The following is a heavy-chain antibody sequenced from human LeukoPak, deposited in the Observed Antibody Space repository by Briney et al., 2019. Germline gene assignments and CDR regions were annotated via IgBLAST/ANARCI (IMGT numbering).Heavy chain of an antibody. Sequence: ASVKVSCKASGGTFSSYAISWVRQAPGQGLEWMGGIIPIFGTANYAQKFQGRVTITTDESTSTAYMELSSLRSEDTAVYYCARGPLITMIVVCTPHWFDPWGQGTLVTVSS. CDR3: ARGPLITMIVVCTPHWFDP. CDR1: GGTFSSYA. CDR2: IIPIFGTA. D-gene: IGHD3-22*01. V-gene: IGHV1-69*05. J-gene: IGHJ5*02.